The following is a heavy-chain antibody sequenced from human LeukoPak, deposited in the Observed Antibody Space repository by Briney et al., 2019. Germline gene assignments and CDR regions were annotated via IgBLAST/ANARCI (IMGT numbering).Heavy chain of an antibody. Sequence: GGSLRLSCAASGFSFSSYAMSWVRQAPGKGLEWVSAISGSGGSTYYADSVKGRFTISRDNSKNTLYLQMNSLRAEDTAVYYCAKDLRMRIRDDSGPCWGQGTLVTVSS. D-gene: IGHD5-12*01. J-gene: IGHJ4*02. CDR3: AKDLRMRIRDDSGPC. CDR1: GFSFSSYA. V-gene: IGHV3-23*01. CDR2: ISGSGGST.